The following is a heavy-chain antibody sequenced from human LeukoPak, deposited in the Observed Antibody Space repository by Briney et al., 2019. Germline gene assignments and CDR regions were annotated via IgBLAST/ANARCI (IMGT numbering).Heavy chain of an antibody. CDR2: IYASGST. Sequence: SETLSLTCAVYGGSFSGYYWSWIRQPAGKGLEWIGRIYASGSTNYNPSLKSRVTMSVDTSKNQFSLKLTSVTAADTAMYYCARDSRAYFGHDFWGQGTLVTVSS. J-gene: IGHJ4*02. V-gene: IGHV4-4*07. D-gene: IGHD2/OR15-2a*01. CDR1: GGSFSGYY. CDR3: ARDSRAYFGHDF.